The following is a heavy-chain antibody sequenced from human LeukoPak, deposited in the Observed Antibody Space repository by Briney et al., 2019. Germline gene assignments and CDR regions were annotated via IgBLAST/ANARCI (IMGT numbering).Heavy chain of an antibody. J-gene: IGHJ2*01. Sequence: PGGGPRHSCAASGFTFSSYWMYGVRQPPGKGLVWVSRVNSDGYAVSVKGRFTISIDNAKNTLYVQMNSLRVEDTAVYYCVRGPVRYFDIWGRGTLVTVSS. D-gene: IGHD6-6*01. CDR2: VNSDG. CDR1: GFTFSSYW. CDR3: VRGPVRYFDI. V-gene: IGHV3-74*01.